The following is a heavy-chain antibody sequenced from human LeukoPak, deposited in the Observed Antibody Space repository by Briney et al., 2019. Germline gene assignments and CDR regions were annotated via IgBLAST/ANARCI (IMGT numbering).Heavy chain of an antibody. J-gene: IGHJ4*02. CDR2: ISYDGSNK. CDR1: GFTFSSYG. CDR3: AKVTTGTTSDY. D-gene: IGHD1-7*01. Sequence: GGSLRLSCAASGFTFSSYGMHWVRQAPGKGLEWVAVISYDGSNKYYADSVKGRFTISRDNSKNTLYLQMSSLRAEDTAVYYCAKVTTGTTSDYWGQGTLVTVSS. V-gene: IGHV3-30*18.